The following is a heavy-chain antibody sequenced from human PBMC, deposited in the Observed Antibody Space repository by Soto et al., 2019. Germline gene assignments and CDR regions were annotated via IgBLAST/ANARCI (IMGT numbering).Heavy chain of an antibody. V-gene: IGHV4-59*01. CDR1: GASISRYY. CDR3: AREGYSSGYYYYYGMDV. Sequence: PAETLSLTCTVCGASISRYYWSWIRQSPGKGLEWIGYLYNTGSTNYNPSLKSRVTISVDTSKNQFSLKLSSVTAADTAVYYCAREGYSSGYYYYYGMDVWGQGTTVTVS. CDR2: LYNTGST. J-gene: IGHJ6*02. D-gene: IGHD3-22*01.